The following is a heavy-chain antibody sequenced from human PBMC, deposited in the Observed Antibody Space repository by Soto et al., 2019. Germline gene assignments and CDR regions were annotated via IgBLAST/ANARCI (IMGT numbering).Heavy chain of an antibody. CDR1: GGSISSSSYY. V-gene: IGHV4-39*01. CDR2: IYYSGST. CDR3: ARGGVGGATYLDY. Sequence: SETLSLTCTVSGGSISSSSYYWGWIRQPPGKGLGWIGSIYYSGSTYYNPSLKSRVTISVDTSKNQFSLKLSSVTAADTAVYYCARGGVGGATYLDYWGQGTLVTVSS. J-gene: IGHJ4*02. D-gene: IGHD1-26*01.